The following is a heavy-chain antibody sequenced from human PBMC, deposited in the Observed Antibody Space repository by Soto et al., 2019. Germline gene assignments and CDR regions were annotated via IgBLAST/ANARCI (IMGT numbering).Heavy chain of an antibody. J-gene: IGHJ3*02. Sequence: QVQLQESDAGLVKASQTLSLTCTVSGGSVSSGAYYWTWIRQRPGKGLEWIGYIYSSGSTYYSPSLKSRPSISLDTSQNHFSLRLRSVTAADTAMYSSVRVRLRAVYAFVIWGQGAMGTVSS. CDR2: IYSSGST. CDR3: VRVRLRAVYAFVI. V-gene: IGHV4-31*03. CDR1: GGSVSSGAYY. D-gene: IGHD5-12*01.